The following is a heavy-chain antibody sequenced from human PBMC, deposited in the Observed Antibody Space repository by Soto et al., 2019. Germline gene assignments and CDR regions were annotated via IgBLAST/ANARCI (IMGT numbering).Heavy chain of an antibody. J-gene: IGHJ3*02. Sequence: QVQLVESGGGLVKPGGSLRLSCAASGFTFSDYYMSWIRQAPGKGLEWISYISSRGDDTNYADSVKGRLTISRDNAKKSLYLQMNSLRGDDTAVYYCARGGYDAYTAWLPAFDIWGQGTVVTVSS. CDR3: ARGGYDAYTAWLPAFDI. CDR1: GFTFSDYY. D-gene: IGHD3-22*01. V-gene: IGHV3-11*05. CDR2: ISSRGDDT.